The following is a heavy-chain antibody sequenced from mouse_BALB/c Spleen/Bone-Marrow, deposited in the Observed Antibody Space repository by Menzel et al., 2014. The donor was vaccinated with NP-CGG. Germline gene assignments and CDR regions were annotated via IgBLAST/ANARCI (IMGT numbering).Heavy chain of an antibody. Sequence: EVKVAESGGGLVKPGGSLKLSCAASGFAFSSYDMSWVRQTPEKRLEWVATISSGGSYTYYPDSVKGRFTISRDNARNTLYLQMSSLRSEDTALYYCVRRVQLDYWGQGTTLTVSS. CDR2: ISSGGSYT. CDR3: VRRVQLDY. J-gene: IGHJ2*01. V-gene: IGHV5-9*02. CDR1: GFAFSSYD.